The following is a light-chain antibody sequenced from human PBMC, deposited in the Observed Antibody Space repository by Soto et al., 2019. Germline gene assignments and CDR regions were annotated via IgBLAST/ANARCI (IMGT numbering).Light chain of an antibody. Sequence: EIVMTQSPATLSVSPGERATLSCRASQSVSSNLAWYQQKPGQAPRLLIYSASTRATGIPARFSGSGSGTEFTLTISSLQSEDFAVYYCQQRSNGLTFGGGTKVDIK. J-gene: IGKJ4*01. CDR1: QSVSSN. CDR3: QQRSNGLT. CDR2: SAS. V-gene: IGKV3-15*01.